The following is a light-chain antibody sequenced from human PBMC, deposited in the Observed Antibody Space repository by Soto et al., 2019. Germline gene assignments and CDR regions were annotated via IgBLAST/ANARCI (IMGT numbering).Light chain of an antibody. CDR1: QSVSSNY. CDR2: VAS. CDR3: QQYGSSRWT. Sequence: EIVLTQSPGALSLSPGERATLSCRASQSVSSNYLAWYQQKPGQPPRLLIQVASRRATGIPDRFSGSGSGADFTLTISRLEPEDFAVYYCQQYGSSRWTFGQGTKVDIK. V-gene: IGKV3-20*01. J-gene: IGKJ1*01.